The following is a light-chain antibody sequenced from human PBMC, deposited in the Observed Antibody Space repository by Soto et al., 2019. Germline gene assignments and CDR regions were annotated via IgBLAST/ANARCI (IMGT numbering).Light chain of an antibody. CDR3: QQYNSYSWT. V-gene: IGKV1-5*01. Sequence: DIQMTQSPSTLSASVGDRVTITCRASQTITSWMAWYQQKPGKAPKLLIYDASTLESGVPSRFSGSRSGTEFTLTISSLQPHDLATYYCQQYNSYSWTFGQGTKVDIK. J-gene: IGKJ1*01. CDR1: QTITSW. CDR2: DAS.